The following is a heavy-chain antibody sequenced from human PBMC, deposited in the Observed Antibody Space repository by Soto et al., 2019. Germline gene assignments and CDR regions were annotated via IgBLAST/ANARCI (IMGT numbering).Heavy chain of an antibody. Sequence: QVQLQESGPGLVKPSGTLSLTCAVSSGSVFSSNWWSWVRLPPGKGLEWIGETRNSGGANYNPSPKSRVTLTVDRSRNHLFLELSTVTAENTAVYYCASHLVTAGTGGFAHWGLGTLVTLSS. CDR3: ASHLVTAGTGGFAH. CDR2: TRNSGGA. D-gene: IGHD6-19*01. J-gene: IGHJ4*02. CDR1: SGSVFSSNW. V-gene: IGHV4-4*02.